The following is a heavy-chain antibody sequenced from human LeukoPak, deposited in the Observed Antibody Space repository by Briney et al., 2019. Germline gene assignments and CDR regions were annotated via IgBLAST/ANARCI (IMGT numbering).Heavy chain of an antibody. Sequence: GGSLRLSCSASGFTFGNYAMTWVRQVPGKGLEWVSSISGSGGSTYYADSVKGRFTISRDNFENTLYVRMNSLRADDTAVYYCAKGLYSSGRGYYYYMDVWGKGTTVAVSS. CDR1: GFTFGNYA. CDR2: ISGSGGST. D-gene: IGHD6-19*01. CDR3: AKGLYSSGRGYYYYMDV. V-gene: IGHV3-23*01. J-gene: IGHJ6*03.